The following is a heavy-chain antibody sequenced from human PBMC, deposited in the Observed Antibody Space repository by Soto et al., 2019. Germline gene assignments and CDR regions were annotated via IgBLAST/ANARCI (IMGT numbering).Heavy chain of an antibody. CDR2: ISAYNGNT. CDR1: GYTFTSYG. CDR3: ASFPTVSSPGDRRSYYVRDV. D-gene: IGHD4-17*01. J-gene: IGHJ6*02. V-gene: IGHV1-18*01. Sequence: GASVKVSCKASGYTFTSYGISWVRQAPGQGLEWMGWISAYNGNTNYAQKLQGRVTMTTDTSTSTAYMELRSLRSDDTAVYYCASFPTVSSPGDRRSYYVRDVWDQGTSVPVSS.